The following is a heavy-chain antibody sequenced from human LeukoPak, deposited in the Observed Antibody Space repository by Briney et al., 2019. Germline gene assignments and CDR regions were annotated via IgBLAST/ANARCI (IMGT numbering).Heavy chain of an antibody. Sequence: GGSLRLACAASGFTFSSYSMNWVRQAPGKGLEWVSSISSSSSYIYYADSVKGRFTISRDNAKNSLYLQMNSLRAEDTAVYYCARDQIQYYYDTSGLDPWGQGTLVTVSS. CDR2: ISSSSSYI. D-gene: IGHD3-22*01. J-gene: IGHJ5*02. V-gene: IGHV3-21*01. CDR3: ARDQIQYYYDTSGLDP. CDR1: GFTFSSYS.